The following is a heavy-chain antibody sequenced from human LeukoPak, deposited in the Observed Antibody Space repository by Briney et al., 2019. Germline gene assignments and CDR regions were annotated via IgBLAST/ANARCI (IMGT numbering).Heavy chain of an antibody. Sequence: HSGGSLRLSCAASGCTFSSYWMHWVRQAPGRGLVWVSRILSDESRTHYADSVTGRYTISRDNAKNTVYLQMNSLRNEDTAVYYCARGIYGDPVAFDYWGQGTLVTVSS. D-gene: IGHD4/OR15-4a*01. CDR1: GCTFSSYW. J-gene: IGHJ4*02. CDR2: ILSDESRT. CDR3: ARGIYGDPVAFDY. V-gene: IGHV3-74*01.